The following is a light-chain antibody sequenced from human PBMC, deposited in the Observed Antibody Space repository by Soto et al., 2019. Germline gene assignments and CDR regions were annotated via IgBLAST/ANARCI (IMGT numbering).Light chain of an antibody. CDR2: DAS. CDR3: QQYNSYRT. V-gene: IGKV1-5*01. Sequence: IQMTQSPCTLSSSVGDRGTITCRASQSISSWLAWYQQKPGKAPKLLIYDASSLESGVPSRFSGSGSGTEFTLTISSLQPDDFATYYCQQYNSYRTFGQGTKVDIK. J-gene: IGKJ1*01. CDR1: QSISSW.